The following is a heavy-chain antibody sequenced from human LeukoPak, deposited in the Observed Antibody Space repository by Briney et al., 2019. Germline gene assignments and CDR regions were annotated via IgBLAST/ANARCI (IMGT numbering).Heavy chain of an antibody. D-gene: IGHD6-13*01. Sequence: SVKVSCKASGGTFSSYAISWVRQAPGQGLEWMGRIIPILGIANYAQKFQGRVTITADKSTSTAYMELSSLRSEDTAVYYCARIPPRIAAADYWGQGTLVTVSS. CDR1: GGTFSSYA. CDR3: ARIPPRIAAADY. V-gene: IGHV1-69*04. J-gene: IGHJ4*02. CDR2: IIPILGIA.